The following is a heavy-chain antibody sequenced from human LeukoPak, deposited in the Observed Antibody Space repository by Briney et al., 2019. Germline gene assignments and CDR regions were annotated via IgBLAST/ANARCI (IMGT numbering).Heavy chain of an antibody. CDR1: GFTVSTNQ. CDR3: AKGPRRGYSGYDRQPDFDY. D-gene: IGHD5-12*01. CDR2: IYSNGGT. J-gene: IGHJ4*02. V-gene: IGHV3-53*01. Sequence: GGSLRLSCAASGFTVSTNQMSWVRQAPAKGLEGVSLIYSNGGTHYVDSVKGRFTISRDNSKNTLYLQMDSLRAEDTAVYYCAKGPRRGYSGYDRQPDFDYWGQGTLVTVSS.